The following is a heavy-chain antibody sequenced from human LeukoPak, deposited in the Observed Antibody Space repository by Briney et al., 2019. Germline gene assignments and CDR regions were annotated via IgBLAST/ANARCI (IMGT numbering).Heavy chain of an antibody. D-gene: IGHD5-12*01. CDR3: AKSAWHYYYYMDV. V-gene: IGHV3-23*01. CDR2: IGDSGGST. J-gene: IGHJ6*03. Sequence: GGSLRLSCAASGFTFSSYAMHWVRQAPGKGPEWVSAIGDSGGSTYYADSVKGRFTISRDNSKNTLYLQMNSLRAEDTAVYYCAKSAWHYYYYMDVWGKGTTVTVSS. CDR1: GFTFSSYA.